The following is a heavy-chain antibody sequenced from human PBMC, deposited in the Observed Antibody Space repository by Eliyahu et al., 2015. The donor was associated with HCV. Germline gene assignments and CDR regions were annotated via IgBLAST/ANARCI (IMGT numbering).Heavy chain of an antibody. J-gene: IGHJ5*02. CDR2: IHHSGST. CDR1: GASISSYY. D-gene: IGHD6-19*01. CDR3: ASGGGGIAVAGTGGWFDP. Sequence: QVQLQESGPGLVKPSETLSLTCTXSGASISSYYWSWIRQPPGKGLEWIGYIHHSGSTNYNPSLKSRVTVSVDTSKNQFSLRLSSVTAADTAVYYCASGGGGIAVAGTGGWFDPWGQGTLVTVSS. V-gene: IGHV4-59*01.